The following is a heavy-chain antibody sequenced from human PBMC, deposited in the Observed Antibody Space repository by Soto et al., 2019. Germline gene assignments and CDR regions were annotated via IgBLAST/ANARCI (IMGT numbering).Heavy chain of an antibody. CDR2: IYSGGNT. CDR3: ASLGYSDSSFAFDF. Sequence: PGGSLRLSCAASGFTVITNYMNWVRQAPGKGLEWVSVIYSGGNTYYADSVKGRFTISRDNSKNTLYLQMNSLRAGDTAVYYCASLGYSDSSFAFDFWGQGTMVTVSS. J-gene: IGHJ3*01. V-gene: IGHV3-53*01. CDR1: GFTVITNY. D-gene: IGHD5-12*01.